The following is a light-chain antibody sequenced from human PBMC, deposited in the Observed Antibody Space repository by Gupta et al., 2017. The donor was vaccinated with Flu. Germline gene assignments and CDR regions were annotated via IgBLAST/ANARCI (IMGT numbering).Light chain of an antibody. CDR3: RQGLQIPYT. J-gene: IGKJ2*01. V-gene: IGKV2-28*01. CDR2: WSS. Sequence: IAVTQSPLFLTVTPGESASISCTSSQSLLHSSGDNYLDWYLQKPGQSPQVLIYWSSTRAYGVPDRFSGSGSGTDFVLKISRVEADDVGIYYCRQGLQIPYTFGQGTKMEIK. CDR1: QSLLHSSGDNY.